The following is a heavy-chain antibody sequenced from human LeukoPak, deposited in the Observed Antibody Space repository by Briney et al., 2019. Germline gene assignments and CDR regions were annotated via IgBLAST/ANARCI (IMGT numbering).Heavy chain of an antibody. CDR3: ARDRSRGYYGSGSYYEGAFDI. V-gene: IGHV3-11*06. CDR2: ISSSSSYT. J-gene: IGHJ3*02. Sequence: GGSLRLSCAASGFTFSDYYMSWIRQAPGKGLEWVSYISSSSSYTNYADSVKGRFTISRDNAKNSLYLQMNSLRAEDTAVYYCARDRSRGYYGSGSYYEGAFDIWGQGTMVTVSS. CDR1: GFTFSDYY. D-gene: IGHD3-10*01.